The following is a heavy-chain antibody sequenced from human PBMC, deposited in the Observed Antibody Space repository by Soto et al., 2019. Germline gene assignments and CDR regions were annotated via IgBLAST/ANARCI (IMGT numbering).Heavy chain of an antibody. J-gene: IGHJ6*02. V-gene: IGHV3-23*01. CDR2: ISGSGGST. Sequence: GGSLGLSCAASGFTFSSYSMSWVRQAPGKGLEWVSAISGSGGSTYYADSVKGRFTISRDNSKNTLYLQMNSLRAEDTAVYYCAKKDDFWSGYRSYYYYGMDVWGQGTTVTVSS. CDR1: GFTFSSYS. CDR3: AKKDDFWSGYRSYYYYGMDV. D-gene: IGHD3-3*01.